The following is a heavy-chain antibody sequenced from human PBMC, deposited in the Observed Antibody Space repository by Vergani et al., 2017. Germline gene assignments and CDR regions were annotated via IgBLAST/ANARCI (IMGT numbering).Heavy chain of an antibody. V-gene: IGHV4-59*12. D-gene: IGHD7-27*01. Sequence: QVQLQESGPGLVKPSETLSLTCTVSGGSISSYYWSWIRQPPGKGLEWIGYIYYSGSTNYNPSLKSRVTISVDTSKNQFSLKLSAVTAADTAVYYCARELGMDYYYGMDVWGQGTTVTVSS. CDR2: IYYSGST. J-gene: IGHJ6*02. CDR1: GGSISSYY. CDR3: ARELGMDYYYGMDV.